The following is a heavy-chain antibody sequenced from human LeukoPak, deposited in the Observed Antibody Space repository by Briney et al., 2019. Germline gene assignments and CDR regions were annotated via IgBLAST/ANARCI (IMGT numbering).Heavy chain of an antibody. CDR1: GFTFSSYA. Sequence: PGGSLRLSCAASGFTFSSYAMSWVRQAPGKGLEWVGRIKSKTDGGTTDYAAPVRGRFTISRDDSKNTLYLQMNSLKTEDTAVYYCTTDFASGGATSDDAFDIWGQGTMVTVSS. J-gene: IGHJ3*02. CDR2: IKSKTDGGTT. V-gene: IGHV3-15*01. D-gene: IGHD1-26*01. CDR3: TTDFASGGATSDDAFDI.